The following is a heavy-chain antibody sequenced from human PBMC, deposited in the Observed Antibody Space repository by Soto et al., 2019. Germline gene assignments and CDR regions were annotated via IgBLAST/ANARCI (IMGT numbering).Heavy chain of an antibody. CDR3: VYRAEAIRGGFYPDS. D-gene: IGHD3-10*01. Sequence: ESGPTLVNPTQTLTLTCTFSGFSLSTSGVGVGWIRQPPGKALEWLALIYWDDDKRYSPSLKTRVTITKDTSKNQVVLTMTNMDPADTATYCCVYRAEAIRGGFYPDSWGQGTLVTVSS. CDR2: IYWDDDK. V-gene: IGHV2-5*02. J-gene: IGHJ4*02. CDR1: GFSLSTSGVG.